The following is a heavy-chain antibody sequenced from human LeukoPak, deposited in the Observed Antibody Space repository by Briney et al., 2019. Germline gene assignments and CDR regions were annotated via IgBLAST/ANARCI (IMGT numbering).Heavy chain of an antibody. CDR1: GGSISGSDYY. CDR2: LYYSGST. V-gene: IGHV4-39*01. D-gene: IGHD1-26*01. Sequence: SETLSLTCTASGGSISGSDYYWTWIRQPPGKGLDWIGSLYYSGSTFYNPSLKSRVTISVDTSKNQFSLNLISVTAADTAVYYCASRVGLGRDYFDYWGQGTLLTVSS. J-gene: IGHJ4*02. CDR3: ASRVGLGRDYFDY.